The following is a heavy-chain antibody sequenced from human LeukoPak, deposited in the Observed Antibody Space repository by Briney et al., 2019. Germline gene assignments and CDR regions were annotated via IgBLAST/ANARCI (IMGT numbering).Heavy chain of an antibody. D-gene: IGHD5-12*01. J-gene: IGHJ4*02. V-gene: IGHV3-23*01. Sequence: GGSLRLSCAASGSTFTSYAMSWVRQAPGKGLEWVSTISGSGGSTYYADSVQGRFTISRDNSKNTLYLQMNSLRAEDTAVYYCAKHDSGYYFDYWGQGTLVTVSS. CDR1: GSTFTSYA. CDR3: AKHDSGYYFDY. CDR2: ISGSGGST.